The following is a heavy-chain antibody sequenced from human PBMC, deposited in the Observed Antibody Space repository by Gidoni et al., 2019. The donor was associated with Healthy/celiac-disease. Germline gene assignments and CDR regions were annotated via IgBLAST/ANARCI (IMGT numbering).Heavy chain of an antibody. V-gene: IGHV4-31*03. Sequence: QVQLQESGPGLVKPSQTLSLTCTVPGGSISSGGYYWSWIRQHPGKGLEWIGYIYYSGSTYYNPSLKSRVTISVDTSKNQFSMKLSSVTAADTAVYYCARERRGQTSRQASQNFDYWGQGTLVTVSS. CDR3: ARERRGQTSRQASQNFDY. CDR1: GGSISSGGYY. CDR2: IYYSGST. D-gene: IGHD1-7*01. J-gene: IGHJ4*02.